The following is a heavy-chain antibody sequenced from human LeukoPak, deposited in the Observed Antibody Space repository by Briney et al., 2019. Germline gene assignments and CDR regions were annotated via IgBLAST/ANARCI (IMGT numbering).Heavy chain of an antibody. CDR2: IYYSGST. J-gene: IGHJ3*02. Sequence: SETLSLTCTVSGGSISSYYWSWIRQPPGKGLEWIGYIYYSGSTNYNPSLKSRVTISVDTSKNQFSLKLSSVTAADTAVYYCARVRSGWYLAFDIWGQGTMVTVSS. D-gene: IGHD6-19*01. CDR3: ARVRSGWYLAFDI. V-gene: IGHV4-59*01. CDR1: GGSISSYY.